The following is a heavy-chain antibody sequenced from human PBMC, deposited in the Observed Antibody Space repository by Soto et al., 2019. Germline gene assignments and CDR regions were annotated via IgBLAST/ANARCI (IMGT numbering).Heavy chain of an antibody. CDR3: ARTYYYDSSGYPSQAYYYYGMDV. Sequence: ASVKVSCKASGYTFTGYYMHWVRQAPGQGLEWMGWINPNNGGTNYAQKFQGWVTMTRDTSISTAYMELSRLRSDDTAVYYCARTYYYDSSGYPSQAYYYYGMDVWGQGTTVTVSS. J-gene: IGHJ6*02. CDR2: INPNNGGT. D-gene: IGHD3-22*01. V-gene: IGHV1-2*04. CDR1: GYTFTGYY.